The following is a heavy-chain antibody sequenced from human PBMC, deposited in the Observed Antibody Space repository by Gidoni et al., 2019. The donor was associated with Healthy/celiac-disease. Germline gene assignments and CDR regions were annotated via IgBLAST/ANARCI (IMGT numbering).Heavy chain of an antibody. Sequence: QAPLVQSGAEVKKPGSSVKLSCNAAGGTFSSYAISWVRQAPGQGLEWMGGIIPIFGTANYAQKFQGRVTITADESTSTAYMELSSLRSEDTAVYYCARGRATGFGELRFDYWGQGTLVTVSS. CDR2: IIPIFGTA. D-gene: IGHD3-10*01. V-gene: IGHV1-69*01. CDR3: ARGRATGFGELRFDY. CDR1: GGTFSSYA. J-gene: IGHJ4*02.